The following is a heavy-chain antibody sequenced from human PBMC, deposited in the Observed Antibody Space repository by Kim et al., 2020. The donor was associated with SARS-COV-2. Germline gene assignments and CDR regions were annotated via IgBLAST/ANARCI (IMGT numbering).Heavy chain of an antibody. CDR3: ATLLRGSYYFDY. CDR1: GYTLTELS. D-gene: IGHD1-26*01. CDR2: FDPEDGET. V-gene: IGHV1-24*01. Sequence: ASVKVSCKVSGYTLTELSMHWVRQAPGKGLEWMGGFDPEDGETIYAQKFQGRVTMTEDTSTDTAYMELSSMRSEDTAVYYCATLLRGSYYFDYWGQGTLVTVSS. J-gene: IGHJ4*02.